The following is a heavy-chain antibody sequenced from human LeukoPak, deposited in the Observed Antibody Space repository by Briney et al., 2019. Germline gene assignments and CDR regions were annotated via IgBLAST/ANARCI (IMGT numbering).Heavy chain of an antibody. J-gene: IGHJ6*03. CDR3: ARSYYDILTGYSPPYYYYYMDV. V-gene: IGHV1-8*01. CDR1: GYTFTSYD. CDR2: MNPNSGNT. Sequence: ASVKVSCKASGYTFTSYDINWVRQATGQGLEWMGWMNPNSGNTGYAQKFQGRVTMTRNTSISTAYMELSSLRSEDTAVYYCARSYYDILTGYSPPYYYYYMDVWGKGTTVTVSS. D-gene: IGHD3-9*01.